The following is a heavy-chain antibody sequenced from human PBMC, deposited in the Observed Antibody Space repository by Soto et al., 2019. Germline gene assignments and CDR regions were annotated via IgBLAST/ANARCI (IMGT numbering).Heavy chain of an antibody. V-gene: IGHV2-5*02. CDR2: SFWDDDN. CDR1: GFSLSTGGVG. D-gene: IGHD3-3*01. CDR3: ARRMGKYGFWNGGYFDS. Sequence: QITLKESGPTTVNPTQTLTLTCTFSGFSLSTGGVGVGWIRQPPGKALEWLAVSFWDDDNRYSPSLQSRLTVIKNNSKNQVVLRMSNMDPVDTATYYCARRMGKYGFWNGGYFDSWGQGTLVNVPS. J-gene: IGHJ4*02.